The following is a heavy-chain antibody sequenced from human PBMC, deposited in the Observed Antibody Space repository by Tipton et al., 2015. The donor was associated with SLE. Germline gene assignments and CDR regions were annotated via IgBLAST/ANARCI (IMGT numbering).Heavy chain of an antibody. CDR2: IDWNGGST. J-gene: IGHJ6*02. D-gene: IGHD6-6*01. CDR3: ARPQSILGGYYHYGLAV. Sequence: SLRLSCAASGFTFSSYSMNWVRQAPGRGLEWVSGIDWNGGSTGYADSVKGRFSISRDNAKNSLYLQMNSLRAEDTAVYFCARPQSILGGYYHYGLAVWGQGTTVTVSS. V-gene: IGHV3-20*04. CDR1: GFTFSSYS.